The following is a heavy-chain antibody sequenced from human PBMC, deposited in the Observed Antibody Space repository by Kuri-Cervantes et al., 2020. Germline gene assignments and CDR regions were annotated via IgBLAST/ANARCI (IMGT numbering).Heavy chain of an antibody. D-gene: IGHD3-10*01. CDR3: ARDGSGTGWWSGDY. J-gene: IGHJ4*02. CDR2: INHSGST. V-gene: IGHV4-34*01. CDR1: GGSFSGYY. Sequence: SQTLSLTCAAYGGSFSGYYWSWIRQPPGKGLEWIGEINHSGSTNYNPSLKSRVTISVDTSKNQLSLKLNSVTDADTAVYYCARDGSGTGWWSGDYWGQGTLVTVSS.